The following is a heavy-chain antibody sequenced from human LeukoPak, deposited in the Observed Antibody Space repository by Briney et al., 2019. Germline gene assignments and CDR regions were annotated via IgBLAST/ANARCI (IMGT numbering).Heavy chain of an antibody. CDR2: IRSSSSYI. D-gene: IGHD3-9*01. Sequence: GWSLRLSCAASGFTFSTYSINWVRQAPGKGLEWVSSIRSSSSYIYYADSVKGRFTISRDNAKNSLYLQMNSLRAEDTAVYYCARDGYDILTGAIDAFDIWGQGTMVTVSS. J-gene: IGHJ3*02. V-gene: IGHV3-21*01. CDR3: ARDGYDILTGAIDAFDI. CDR1: GFTFSTYS.